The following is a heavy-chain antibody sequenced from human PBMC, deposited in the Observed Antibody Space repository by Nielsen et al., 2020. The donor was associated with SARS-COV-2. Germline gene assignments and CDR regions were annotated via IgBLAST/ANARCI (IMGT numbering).Heavy chain of an antibody. CDR3: ARDWEYDY. V-gene: IGHV3-21*04. CDR2: ISSSSSYI. D-gene: IGHD1-26*01. J-gene: IGHJ4*02. CDR1: GFTFSSYS. Sequence: GESLMISCAASGFTFSSYSMNWVRQAPGKGLEWVSSISSSSSYIYYADSVRGRSTISRDNAKNSLYLQMNSLRAEDTAVYYSARDWEYDYWGQGTLVTVSS.